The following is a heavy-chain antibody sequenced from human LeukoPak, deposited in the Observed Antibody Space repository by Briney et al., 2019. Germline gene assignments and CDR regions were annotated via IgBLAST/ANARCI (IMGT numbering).Heavy chain of an antibody. CDR2: IYHSGSS. D-gene: IGHD3-22*01. V-gene: IGHV4-39*01. CDR3: AREILYDSTAYYL. J-gene: IGHJ4*02. Sequence: PSGTLSLTCSVSGASIDTSAYNWGWIRQPPGKGLEWIGSIYHSGSSYDHPSLKSRLTLSIDTSRNQFSLTLKSVTAADSGVYFCAREILYDSTAYYLWGQGTVVTVSS. CDR1: GASIDTSAYN.